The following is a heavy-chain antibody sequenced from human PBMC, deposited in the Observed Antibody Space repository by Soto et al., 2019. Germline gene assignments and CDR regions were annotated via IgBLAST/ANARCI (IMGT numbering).Heavy chain of an antibody. CDR1: GFTFSSFN. CDR3: AIDGMLRGTGAGTDDLDY. Sequence: EVQLVESGGGLVKPGGSLRLSCAVSGFTFSSFNMNWVRQAPGKGLEWVSSISTSSSYIYYADSVKGRFTISRDNAKNSLYLQMNSLRAEDTAVYYCAIDGMLRGTGAGTDDLDYWGQGTLVTVSS. D-gene: IGHD6-19*01. CDR2: ISTSSSYI. J-gene: IGHJ4*02. V-gene: IGHV3-21*01.